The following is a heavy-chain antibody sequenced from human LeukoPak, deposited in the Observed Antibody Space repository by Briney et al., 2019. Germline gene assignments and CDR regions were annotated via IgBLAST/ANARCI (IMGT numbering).Heavy chain of an antibody. J-gene: IGHJ4*02. CDR1: GGSISSYY. V-gene: IGHV4-4*07. CDR2: IYASGST. D-gene: IGHD6-13*01. Sequence: PSETLSLTCTVSGGSISSYYWSWIRQPAGKGLEWIGRIYASGSTNYSPSLKSRVTISVDTSKNQFSLKLSSVTAADTAVYYCARHAAAAGPYYFDYWGQGTLVTVSS. CDR3: ARHAAAAGPYYFDY.